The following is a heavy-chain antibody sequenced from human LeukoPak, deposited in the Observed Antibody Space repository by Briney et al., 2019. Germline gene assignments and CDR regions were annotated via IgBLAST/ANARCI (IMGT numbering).Heavy chain of an antibody. Sequence: GGSLRLSCAASGFTVSSNYMNWVRQAPGKGLEWVSVIYSDGSAFYADSVKGRFTLSRDNSKNTLFLQMNSLRAEDTAVYYCAGTIFGVVITENFDYWGQGTLVTVSS. V-gene: IGHV3-53*01. CDR1: GFTVSSNY. D-gene: IGHD3-3*01. CDR2: IYSDGSA. J-gene: IGHJ4*02. CDR3: AGTIFGVVITENFDY.